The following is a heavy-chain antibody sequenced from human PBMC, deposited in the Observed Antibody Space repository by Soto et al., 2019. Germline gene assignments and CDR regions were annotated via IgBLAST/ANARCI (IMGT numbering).Heavy chain of an antibody. J-gene: IGHJ4*02. CDR3: AIVGGDYKPSYFDY. CDR1: GGSISSYY. Sequence: PSETLSLTCTVSGGSISSYYWSWIRQPPGKGLEWIGYIYYSRSTNYNPSLKSRVTISVDTSKNQFSLKLSSVTAADTAVYYCAIVGGDYKPSYFDYWGQGTLVTVSS. CDR2: IYYSRST. D-gene: IGHD4-17*01. V-gene: IGHV4-59*01.